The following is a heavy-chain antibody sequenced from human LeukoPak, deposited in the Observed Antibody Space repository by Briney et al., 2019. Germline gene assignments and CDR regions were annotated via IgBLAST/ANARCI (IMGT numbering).Heavy chain of an antibody. CDR3: ARHEDRYYDSSGYGLDY. CDR2: IYLGDSDT. CDR1: GYSFTSYW. D-gene: IGHD3-22*01. J-gene: IGHJ4*02. Sequence: GESLKISCKGSGYSFTSYWIGWVRQMPGKGLEWMGIIYLGDSDTRYSPSFQGQVTISADKSISTAYLQWSSLKASDTAMYYCARHEDRYYDSSGYGLDYWGQGTLVTVSS. V-gene: IGHV5-51*01.